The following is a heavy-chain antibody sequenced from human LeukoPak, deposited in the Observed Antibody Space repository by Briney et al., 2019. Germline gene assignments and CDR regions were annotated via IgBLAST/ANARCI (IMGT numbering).Heavy chain of an antibody. CDR1: GFTFSSYA. J-gene: IGHJ4*02. CDR3: AKDNKPTGIFDY. D-gene: IGHD1/OR15-1a*01. V-gene: IGHV3-23*01. CDR2: ISGSGGST. Sequence: GGSLRLSCAASGFTFSSYAMSWVRQAPGKGLEWVSAISGSGGSTYYADSVKGRFTISRDDSKNTLYLQMNSLRAEDTAVYYCAKDNKPTGIFDYWGQGTLVTVSS.